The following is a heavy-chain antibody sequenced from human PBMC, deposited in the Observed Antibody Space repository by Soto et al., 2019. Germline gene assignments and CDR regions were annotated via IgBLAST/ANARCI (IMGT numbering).Heavy chain of an antibody. D-gene: IGHD3-10*01. CDR1: GFTFSTYW. Sequence: PGGSLRLSCAASGFTFSTYWMSWVRQAQGKGLEWVGNIKQDGSGENYVDSVKGRFTISRDNANHSLYLQMNSLRAEDTAVYYCARDRGPPRYLYYGMDVWGQGTTVTVSS. CDR2: IKQDGSGE. V-gene: IGHV3-7*01. J-gene: IGHJ6*02. CDR3: ARDRGPPRYLYYGMDV.